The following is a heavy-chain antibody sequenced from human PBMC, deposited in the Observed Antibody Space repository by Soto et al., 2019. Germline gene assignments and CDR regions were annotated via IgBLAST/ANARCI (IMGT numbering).Heavy chain of an antibody. CDR3: ALALGPTTGLDY. CDR2: IFNSGTT. J-gene: IGHJ4*02. D-gene: IGHD1-26*01. CDR1: VGSISSCYYY. V-gene: IGHV4-30-4*01. Sequence: SEPLSLPCSVSVGSISSCYYYWSSIRQPPGKGLEWMGYIFNSGTTFYNPSLTSRLSISMDTSGNHFSLELRSVTAADTAVYYCALALGPTTGLDYWGQGTLVTVSS.